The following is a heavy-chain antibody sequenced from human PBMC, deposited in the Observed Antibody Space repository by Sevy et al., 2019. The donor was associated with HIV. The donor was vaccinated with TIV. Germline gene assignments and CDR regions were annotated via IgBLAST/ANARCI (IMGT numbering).Heavy chain of an antibody. V-gene: IGHV3-21*01. CDR3: ARGDYYGSLYYFDY. CDR2: ISSGSSYM. J-gene: IGHJ4*02. D-gene: IGHD3-10*01. Sequence: GGSLRLSCAASGFTFSNYFMNWVLQAPGKGLEWVSSISSGSSYMFYADSLKGRFTISRDNAKNSLYLHMNSLRAEDTAVYYCARGDYYGSLYYFDYWSPGTLVTVSS. CDR1: GFTFSNYF.